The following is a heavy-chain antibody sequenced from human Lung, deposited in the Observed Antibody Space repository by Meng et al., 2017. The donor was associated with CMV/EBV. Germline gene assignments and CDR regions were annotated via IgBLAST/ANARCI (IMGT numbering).Heavy chain of an antibody. J-gene: IGHJ4*02. CDR2: IKQDGNGK. Sequence: GGPXRLSCAASGFTFTNYWMTWVRQAPGKGLEWVANIKQDGNGKLYVDSVRGRFTISRDNAENLVFLQMNSLRPDDTAVYYCARHVRYRFDYWGQGALVTVSS. V-gene: IGHV3-7*01. D-gene: IGHD4-11*01. CDR3: ARHVRYRFDY. CDR1: GFTFTNYW.